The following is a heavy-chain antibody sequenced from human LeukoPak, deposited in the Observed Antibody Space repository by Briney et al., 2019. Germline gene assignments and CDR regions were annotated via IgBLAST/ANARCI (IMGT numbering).Heavy chain of an antibody. CDR2: INGSGTTI. J-gene: IGHJ4*02. Sequence: GGSLRLSCAASGFTFSDYYMSWMRQAPGKGLXXXXYINGSGTTIYNADSVKGRFTISRDNAKNSLYLQMNSLRGEDTAVYYCVRAYSRGYSDDFDYWGQGTLVTVSS. V-gene: IGHV3-11*01. CDR1: GFTFSDYY. CDR3: VRAYSRGYSDDFDY. D-gene: IGHD3-22*01.